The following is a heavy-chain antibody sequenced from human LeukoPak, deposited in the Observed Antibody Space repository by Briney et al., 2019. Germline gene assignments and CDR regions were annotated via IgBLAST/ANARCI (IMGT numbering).Heavy chain of an antibody. D-gene: IGHD5-24*01. Sequence: GGSLRLSCAASGFTFSTSWMNWVRQAPGKGPEWVAAISPDGSKEYPVDSVRDRFTISRDNARNSLYLQMNSLRDEDTAVYYCARDFSWQQFDYWGQGTLVTVSS. CDR2: ISPDGSKE. CDR1: GFTFSTSW. CDR3: ARDFSWQQFDY. V-gene: IGHV3-7*01. J-gene: IGHJ4*02.